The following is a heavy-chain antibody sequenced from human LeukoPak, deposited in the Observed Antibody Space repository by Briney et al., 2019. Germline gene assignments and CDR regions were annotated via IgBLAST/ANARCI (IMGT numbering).Heavy chain of an antibody. V-gene: IGHV4-61*02. CDR2: IYTNGST. D-gene: IGHD6-6*01. CDR3: AREYSSSSVPNDYFDY. J-gene: IGHJ4*02. CDR1: GGSISSGSYY. Sequence: SQTLSLTCTVSGGSISSGSYYWSWIRQPAGKGLEWIGRIYTNGSTNYNPSLKSRVTISVDTSKNQFSLKLSSVTAADTAVYYCAREYSSSSVPNDYFDYWGQGTLVTVSS.